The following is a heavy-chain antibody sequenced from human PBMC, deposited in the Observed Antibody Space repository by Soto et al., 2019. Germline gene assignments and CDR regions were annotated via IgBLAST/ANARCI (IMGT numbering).Heavy chain of an antibody. J-gene: IGHJ5*02. D-gene: IGHD6-19*01. CDR2: IYYSGST. CDR1: GGSISSSSYS. Sequence: PSETLSLTCTVSGGSISSSSYSWGWIRQPPGKGLEWIGSIYYSGSTYYNPSLKSRVTISVDTSKNQFSLKLSSVTAADTAVYYCAGVAVNGRGWFDPWGQGTLVTVSS. V-gene: IGHV4-39*01. CDR3: AGVAVNGRGWFDP.